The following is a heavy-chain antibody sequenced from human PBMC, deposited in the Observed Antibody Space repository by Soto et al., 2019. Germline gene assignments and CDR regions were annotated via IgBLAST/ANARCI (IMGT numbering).Heavy chain of an antibody. V-gene: IGHV1-18*01. D-gene: IGHD2-2*01. CDR2: ISLYSDGT. CDR1: GYTFSNYG. CDR3: ARVVTGAGAWFGP. Sequence: GASVNVSGKTSGYTFSNYGITWVRQAPGQPLEWLGWISLYSDGTNYAQKFQGRVSMTTDTSTTTAYMELRSLRSDDTAVYYCARVVTGAGAWFGPWAQGTLVTVSS. J-gene: IGHJ5*02.